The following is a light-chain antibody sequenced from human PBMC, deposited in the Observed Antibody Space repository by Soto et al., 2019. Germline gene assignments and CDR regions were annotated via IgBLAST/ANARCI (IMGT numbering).Light chain of an antibody. V-gene: IGLV2-14*01. Sequence: ALTQPASVSGSPGQSITISCTGTSSDVGGYNYVSWYQQHPGKAPKLMIYDVSNRPSGVSNRFSGSKSGNTASLTISGLQAEDEADYYCSSYTSSSTPVIFGGGTKLTVL. CDR3: SSYTSSSTPVI. J-gene: IGLJ2*01. CDR2: DVS. CDR1: SSDVGGYNY.